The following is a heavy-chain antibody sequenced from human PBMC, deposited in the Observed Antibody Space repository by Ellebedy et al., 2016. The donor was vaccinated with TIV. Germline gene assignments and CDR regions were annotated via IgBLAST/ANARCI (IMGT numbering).Heavy chain of an antibody. Sequence: MPSETLSLTCTVSGGSMTSFYWSWIRQSPEKGLEWIGNIYYVGSTDYSPSLRSRVTISLDTSKSQFSVKLTSVTPADTALYYCVRGSGGTQNGAFDSWGQGTLVTVSS. CDR1: GGSMTSFY. CDR2: IYYVGST. CDR3: VRGSGGTQNGAFDS. D-gene: IGHD2-15*01. V-gene: IGHV4-59*01. J-gene: IGHJ4*02.